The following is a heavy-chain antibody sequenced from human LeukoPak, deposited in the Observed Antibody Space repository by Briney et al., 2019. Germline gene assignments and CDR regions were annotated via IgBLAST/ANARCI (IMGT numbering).Heavy chain of an antibody. J-gene: IGHJ5*02. V-gene: IGHV4-59*13. CDR1: GGSISSYY. CDR3: ARGLNWLDP. Sequence: SETLSLTCTVSGGSISSYYWSWIRQPPGKGLEWIGSIYYRLSTNYNPSLNSRLTISLDTSKNQLSLKLSSVTAADTAVCCCARGLNWLDPWGQGTLVTVSS. CDR2: IYYRLST.